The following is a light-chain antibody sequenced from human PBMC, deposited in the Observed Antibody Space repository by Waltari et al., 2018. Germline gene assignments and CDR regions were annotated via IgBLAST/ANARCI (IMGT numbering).Light chain of an antibody. CDR1: QSVSSY. CDR2: DAS. CDR3: HQRSNWPLT. Sequence: EIVLTQSPATLSLSPGERATLSCMASQSVSSYLAWYQQKPGQAPRLLIYDASNRATGIPARFSGSGSETDFTPTISSLEPEDFAVYYCHQRSNWPLTFGGRTKVEIK. V-gene: IGKV3-11*01. J-gene: IGKJ4*01.